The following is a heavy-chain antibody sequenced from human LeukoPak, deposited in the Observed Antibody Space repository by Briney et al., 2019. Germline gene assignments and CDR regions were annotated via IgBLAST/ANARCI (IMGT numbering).Heavy chain of an antibody. J-gene: IGHJ1*01. Sequence: GGSLRLSCAASGFTFSSYYMYWVRQAPGKGLVWVSRMNSDESTASYADSAKGRFTISRDNAKNTLYLQMNSLRAEDTAVYYCARVGYYDDSGYYGYLQHWGQGTLVTVSS. CDR2: MNSDESTA. V-gene: IGHV3-74*01. D-gene: IGHD3-22*01. CDR1: GFTFSSYY. CDR3: ARVGYYDDSGYYGYLQH.